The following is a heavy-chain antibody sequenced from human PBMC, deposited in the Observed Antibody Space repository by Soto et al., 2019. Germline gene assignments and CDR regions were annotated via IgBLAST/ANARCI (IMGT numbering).Heavy chain of an antibody. CDR2: INASNGIA. V-gene: IGHV1-18*04. CDR1: GYTFTSYY. CDR3: ARVRGLAVARVPYYYYGMDV. J-gene: IGHJ6*02. Sequence: EASVKVSCKASGYTFTSYYMHWVRQAPGQGLEWMGRINASNGIAKYAQKLQGRVTMTTDTSTSTAYMELRSLRSDDTAVYYCARVRGLAVARVPYYYYGMDVWGQGTTVTVSS. D-gene: IGHD6-19*01.